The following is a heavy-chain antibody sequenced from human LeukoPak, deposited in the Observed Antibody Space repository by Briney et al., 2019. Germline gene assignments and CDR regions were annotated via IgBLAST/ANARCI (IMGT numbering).Heavy chain of an antibody. CDR3: ARDDVRFGELFPDY. CDR1: GGSISSSSYY. V-gene: IGHV4-39*07. CDR2: IYYSGST. D-gene: IGHD3-10*01. Sequence: SETLSLTCTVSGGSISSSSYYWGWIRQAPGKGLEWIGSIYYSGSTYYNPSLKSRVTISVDTSKNQFSLKLSSVTAADTAVYYCARDDVRFGELFPDYWGQGTLVTVSS. J-gene: IGHJ4*02.